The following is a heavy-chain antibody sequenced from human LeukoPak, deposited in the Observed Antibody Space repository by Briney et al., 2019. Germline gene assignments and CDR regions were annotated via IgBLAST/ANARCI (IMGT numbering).Heavy chain of an antibody. CDR1: GFTFSSYW. CDR3: ARSLLHDIVVVPAIYYGMDV. Sequence: GGSLRLSCAAPGFTFSSYWMSWVRQAPGKGLEWVANIKQDGSEKYYVDSVKGRFTISRDNTKNSLYLQMNSLRAEDTAVYCCARSLLHDIVVVPAIYYGMDVWGKGTTVTVSS. J-gene: IGHJ6*04. V-gene: IGHV3-7*03. D-gene: IGHD2-2*01. CDR2: IKQDGSEK.